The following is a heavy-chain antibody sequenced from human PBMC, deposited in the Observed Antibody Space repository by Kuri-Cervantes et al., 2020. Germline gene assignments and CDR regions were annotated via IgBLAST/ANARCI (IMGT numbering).Heavy chain of an antibody. CDR3: ATSYSSSWYVYYYYYYYMDV. CDR2: INPNSGGT. CDR1: GYTFTGYY. D-gene: IGHD6-13*01. J-gene: IGHJ6*03. V-gene: IGHV1-2*02. Sequence: ASVKVSCKASGYTFTGYYMHWVRQAPGQGLEWMGWINPNSGGTNYAQKFQGRVTVTRDTSVSTAYMELSRLRSDDTAVYYCATSYSSSWYVYYYYYYYMDVWGKGTTVTVSS.